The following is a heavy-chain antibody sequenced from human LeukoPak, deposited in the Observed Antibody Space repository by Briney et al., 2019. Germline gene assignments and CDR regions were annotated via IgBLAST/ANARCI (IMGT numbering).Heavy chain of an antibody. CDR2: ISAYNGNT. J-gene: IGHJ3*02. CDR3: ARNIYYYDSSGYYADAFDI. V-gene: IGHV1-18*01. Sequence: ASVKVSCKASGYTFTSYGISWVRQAPGQGLECMGWISAYNGNTNYAQKLQGRVTMTTDTSTSTAYMELRSLRSDDTAVYYCARNIYYYDSSGYYADAFDIWGRGTMVTVSS. CDR1: GYTFTSYG. D-gene: IGHD3-22*01.